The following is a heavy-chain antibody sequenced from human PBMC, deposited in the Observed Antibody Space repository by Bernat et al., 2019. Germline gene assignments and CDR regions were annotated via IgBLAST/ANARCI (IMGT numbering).Heavy chain of an antibody. J-gene: IGHJ6*03. CDR3: TLEEARAYDFYYCKDV. D-gene: IGHD1-1*01. Sequence: EVQLVESGGGLVKPGGSLRLSCAASGFTFSNAWMSWVRQAPGKGLEWVGRIKSKTDGGTIDYAAPVKGRFTISRDDSKNTQYLQMNSLKTEDTAVYECTLEEARAYDFYYCKDVWGKGTTVTVSS. CDR1: GFTFSNAW. CDR2: IKSKTDGGTI. V-gene: IGHV3-15*01.